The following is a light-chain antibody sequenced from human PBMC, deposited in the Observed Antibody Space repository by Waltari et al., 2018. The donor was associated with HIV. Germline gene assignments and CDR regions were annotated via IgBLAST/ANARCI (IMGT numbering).Light chain of an antibody. CDR1: RDISSW. Sequence: DIQMTQYPSSVSASVGDRVNITCRASRDISSWLAWYQQTPGKAPKLLIYGASSLQSGVPSRFSGGGSGTHFPLTINSLQPEDFGTYYCQQAVSPLLTFGGGTKVDIK. V-gene: IGKV1-12*01. J-gene: IGKJ4*01. CDR3: QQAVSPLLT. CDR2: GAS.